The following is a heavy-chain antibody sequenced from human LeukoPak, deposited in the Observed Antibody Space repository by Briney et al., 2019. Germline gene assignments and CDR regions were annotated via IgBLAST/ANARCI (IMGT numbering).Heavy chain of an antibody. CDR2: ISYDGGDP. J-gene: IGHJ5*02. CDR3: ARGYSSRLYDWLDP. CDR1: GFTFSSYW. Sequence: GGSLRLSCAASGFTFSSYWMHWVRQAPGKGLVWVSRISYDGGDPSYADSVKGRFTISRDNAKNTLYLQMNSLTAEDTAVYYCARGYSSRLYDWLDPWGQGTLVTVSS. D-gene: IGHD6-13*01. V-gene: IGHV3-74*01.